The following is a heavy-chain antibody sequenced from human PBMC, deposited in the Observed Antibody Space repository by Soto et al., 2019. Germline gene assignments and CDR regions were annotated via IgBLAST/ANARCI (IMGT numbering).Heavy chain of an antibody. CDR1: GYTFTSYA. D-gene: IGHD2-2*01. CDR3: ARDHCSSTSCFLIYDAFDI. V-gene: IGHV1-3*01. Sequence: GASVKVSCKASGYTFTSYAMHWVRQAPGQRLKLMGWIIAGNGNTKFSHKFQGRVTITRDTSASTAYMELSSLRSEDTAVYYCARDHCSSTSCFLIYDAFDIWGQGTMVTV. CDR2: IIAGNGNT. J-gene: IGHJ3*02.